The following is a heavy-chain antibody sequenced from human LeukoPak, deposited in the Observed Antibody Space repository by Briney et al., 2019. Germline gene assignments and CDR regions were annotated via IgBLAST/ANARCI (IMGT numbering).Heavy chain of an antibody. J-gene: IGHJ3*02. CDR2: IIPILGIA. CDR1: GGTFSSYA. D-gene: IGHD6-13*01. Sequence: SVKVSCRASGGTFSSYAISWVRQAPGQGLEWMGRIIPILGIANYAQKFQGRVTITADKSTSTAYMELSSLRSEDTAVYYCARAIAAAAFDAFDIWGQGTMVTVSS. CDR3: ARAIAAAAFDAFDI. V-gene: IGHV1-69*04.